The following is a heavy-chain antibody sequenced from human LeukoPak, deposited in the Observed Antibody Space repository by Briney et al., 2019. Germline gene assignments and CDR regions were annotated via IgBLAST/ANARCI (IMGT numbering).Heavy chain of an antibody. CDR3: ARDRGSYWGFFDY. D-gene: IGHD1-26*01. J-gene: IGHJ4*02. V-gene: IGHV4-59*01. CDR2: IYYSGST. CDR1: GVSINSYY. Sequence: PSETLSLTCTVSGVSINSYYWSWIRQPPGKGLEWIGYIYYSGSTNYNPSLKSRVTISVDTSKNQFSLKLSSVTAADTAVYYCARDRGSYWGFFDYWGQGTLVTVSS.